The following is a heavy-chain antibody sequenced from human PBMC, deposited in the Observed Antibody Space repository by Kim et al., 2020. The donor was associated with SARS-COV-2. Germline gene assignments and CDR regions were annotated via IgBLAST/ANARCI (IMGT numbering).Heavy chain of an antibody. D-gene: IGHD6-13*01. Sequence: GGSLRLSCAASGFTFSTYEMSWVRQAPGKGLEWVSVISGSGGSTYYADSVKGRFTISRDNSKNSLYLQMNSLRAEDMAVYYCARTRGKDAAGRNDYFGY. CDR1: GFTFSTYE. V-gene: IGHV3-23*01. J-gene: IGHJ4*01. CDR2: ISGSGGST. CDR3: ARTRGKDAAGRNDYFGY.